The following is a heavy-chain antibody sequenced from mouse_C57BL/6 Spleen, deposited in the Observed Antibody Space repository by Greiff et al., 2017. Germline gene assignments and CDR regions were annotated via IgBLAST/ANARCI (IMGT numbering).Heavy chain of an antibody. V-gene: IGHV1-22*01. CDR1: GYTFTDYN. D-gene: IGHD1-1*01. Sequence: VQLQQSGPELVKPGASVKMSCKASGYTFTDYNLHWVKQSHGKSLEWIGYINPNNGGTSYNQKFKGKATLTVNKSSSTAYMELRSLTSEDSAVYDCANLLLRRARDYGGQGTSVTVSS. J-gene: IGHJ4*01. CDR2: INPNNGGT. CDR3: ANLLLRRARDY.